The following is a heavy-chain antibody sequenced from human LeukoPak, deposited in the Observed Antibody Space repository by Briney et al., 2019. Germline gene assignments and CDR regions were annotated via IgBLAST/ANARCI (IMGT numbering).Heavy chain of an antibody. Sequence: GGSLRLSCAASGFTFSSYWMSWVRQAPGKGLEWVANIKEDGSEKYYVDPVRGRFTISRDNAKNSLYLYMNSLRAEDTAVYYCATSYDILIGYFGSWGQGTMVTVSS. CDR3: ATSYDILIGYFGS. J-gene: IGHJ3*01. CDR1: GFTFSSYW. D-gene: IGHD3-9*01. V-gene: IGHV3-7*01. CDR2: IKEDGSEK.